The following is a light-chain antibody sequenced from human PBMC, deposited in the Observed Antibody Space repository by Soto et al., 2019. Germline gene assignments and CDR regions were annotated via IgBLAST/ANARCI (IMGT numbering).Light chain of an antibody. J-gene: IGKJ5*01. Sequence: DIQMTQSPSTLSASVGDRVTITCRASQSISSWLAWYQQKPGKAPKLLIYKASSLESGVPARFSGSGSGTDFTLTISSLEPEDFAVYSCQHYGTSPFTFGQGTRLEIK. V-gene: IGKV1-5*03. CDR2: KAS. CDR1: QSISSW. CDR3: QHYGTSPFT.